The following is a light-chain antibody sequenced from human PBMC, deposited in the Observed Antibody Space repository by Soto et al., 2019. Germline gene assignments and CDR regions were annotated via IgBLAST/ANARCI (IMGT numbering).Light chain of an antibody. CDR3: QQYNSYSRT. Sequence: IQMTQSPSTLSASVGDRVTITCRASQSISSWLAWYQQKPGKAPKLLIYKASSLESGVPSRFSGSGSGTEFTLTISSLQPDDFATYYCQQYNSYSRTFGQVTNV. CDR2: KAS. CDR1: QSISSW. J-gene: IGKJ1*01. V-gene: IGKV1-5*03.